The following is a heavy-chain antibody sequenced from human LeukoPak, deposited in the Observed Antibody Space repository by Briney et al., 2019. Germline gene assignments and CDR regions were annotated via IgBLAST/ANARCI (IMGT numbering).Heavy chain of an antibody. D-gene: IGHD2-21*02. Sequence: GGSLRLSCSAFGFTFNIYGMSWVRQAPGKGLEWVSAISGRDSNTYYADSVEGRFTISRDNSKNTAFLQMNSVRDEDTATYYCAKRSEYGGDSNYFDYWGQGTPVTVSS. J-gene: IGHJ4*02. V-gene: IGHV3-23*01. CDR2: ISGRDSNT. CDR1: GFTFNIYG. CDR3: AKRSEYGGDSNYFDY.